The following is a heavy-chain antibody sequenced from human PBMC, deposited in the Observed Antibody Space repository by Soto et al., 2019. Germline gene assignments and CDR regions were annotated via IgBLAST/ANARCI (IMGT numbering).Heavy chain of an antibody. D-gene: IGHD3-22*01. CDR2: IYPGDSDT. J-gene: IGHJ6*02. Sequence: PGESLKISCKGSGYSFTSYWIGWVRQMPGKGLEWMGIIYPGDSDTRYSPSFQGQFTISADKSISTAYLQWSSLKASDTAMYYCARRTYYYDSSGYYYYGMDVWGQGTTVTVSS. V-gene: IGHV5-51*01. CDR1: GYSFTSYW. CDR3: ARRTYYYDSSGYYYYGMDV.